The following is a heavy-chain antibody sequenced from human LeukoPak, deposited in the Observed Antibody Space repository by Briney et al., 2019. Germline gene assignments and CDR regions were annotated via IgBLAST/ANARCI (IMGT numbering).Heavy chain of an antibody. CDR3: AKDAKYCSGGSCYGD. CDR1: GFTFTDYW. Sequence: GGSLRLSCAASGFTFTDYWMTWVRQAPGQGLEWMANIRQDGGATFYGDSVKGRFTISRDNAKNSLFLQMNSLRAEDTAVYYCAKDAKYCSGGSCYGDWGQGTLVTVSS. D-gene: IGHD2-15*01. CDR2: IRQDGGAT. V-gene: IGHV3-7*03. J-gene: IGHJ4*02.